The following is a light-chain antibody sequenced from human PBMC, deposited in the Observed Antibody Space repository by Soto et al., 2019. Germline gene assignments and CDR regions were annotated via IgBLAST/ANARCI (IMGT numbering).Light chain of an antibody. CDR2: GAS. V-gene: IGKV3-20*01. CDR1: RGVSANY. J-gene: IGKJ5*01. Sequence: TQYPPSVSASVGDRVTITCRASRGVSANYLAWYQQKPGQAPTLLIYGASIRAAGIPDRFSGSGSGADFTLTISRLEPEDFAVYFCQQYGNSPPGTFGQGTRLEI. CDR3: QQYGNSPPGT.